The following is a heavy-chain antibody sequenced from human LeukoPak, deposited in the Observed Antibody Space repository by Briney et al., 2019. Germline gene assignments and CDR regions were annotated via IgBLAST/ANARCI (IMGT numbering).Heavy chain of an antibody. D-gene: IGHD5-24*01. CDR1: GYTFNNYW. V-gene: IGHV5-51*01. J-gene: IGHJ4*02. Sequence: GESLKISCQGSGYTFNNYWIGWLRQMPGKGLEWMGIIQPGDSDTRYSPSFQGQVTISADKSISTAYLQWSSLKASDTAMYYCARLMSITTDNYFDYWGQGTLVTVSS. CDR2: IQPGDSDT. CDR3: ARLMSITTDNYFDY.